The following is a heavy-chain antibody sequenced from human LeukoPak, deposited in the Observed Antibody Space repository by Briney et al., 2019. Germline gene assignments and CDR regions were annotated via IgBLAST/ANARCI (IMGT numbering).Heavy chain of an antibody. CDR1: GFSFSSYW. J-gene: IGHJ4*02. CDR3: VRVQCSTTSRYRAFDY. Sequence: ETGGPLRLSCAASGFSFSSYWMHWVRQAPGKGLVWVSRINSDGSSTNYADSVKGRFTISRDNGQNTLYLQMNSLRVEDTAVYYCVRVQCSTTSRYRAFDYRGQGTLVTASS. D-gene: IGHD2-2*01. CDR2: INSDGSST. V-gene: IGHV3-74*01.